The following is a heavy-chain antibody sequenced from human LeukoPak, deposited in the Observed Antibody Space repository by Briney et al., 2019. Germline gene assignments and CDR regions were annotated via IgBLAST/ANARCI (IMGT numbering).Heavy chain of an antibody. CDR2: IYYSGST. V-gene: IGHV4-39*01. J-gene: IGHJ4*02. Sequence: SETLSLTCTVSGGSISSSSYYWGWIRQPPGKGLEWIGSIYYSGSTYYNPSLKSRVTISVDTSKNQFSLKLSSVTAADTAVYYCARWSYCSSTSCYSDYWGQGTLVTVSS. D-gene: IGHD2-2*02. CDR3: ARWSYCSSTSCYSDY. CDR1: GGSISSSSYY.